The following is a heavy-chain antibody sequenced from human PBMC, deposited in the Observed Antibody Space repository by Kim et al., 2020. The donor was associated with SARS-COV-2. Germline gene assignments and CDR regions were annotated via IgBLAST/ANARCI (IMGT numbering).Heavy chain of an antibody. V-gene: IGHV4-34*01. CDR2: INHSGST. CDR3: AREAIVVVPAAFDPSWFDP. D-gene: IGHD2-2*01. J-gene: IGHJ5*02. Sequence: SETLSLTCAVYGGSFSGYYWSWIRQPPGKGLEWIGEINHSGSTNYNPSLKSRVTISVDTSKNQFSLKLSSVTAADTAVYYCAREAIVVVPAAFDPSWFDPWGQGTLVTVSS. CDR1: GGSFSGYY.